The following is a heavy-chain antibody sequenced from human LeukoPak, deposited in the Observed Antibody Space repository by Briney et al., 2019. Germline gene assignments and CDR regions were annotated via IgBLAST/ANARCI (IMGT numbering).Heavy chain of an antibody. CDR3: ARTGRSFRRLRYASDI. J-gene: IGHJ3*02. D-gene: IGHD3-10*01. V-gene: IGHV1-8*03. CDR1: GYTFTSYD. CDR2: MNPNSGNT. Sequence: ASVKVSCKASGYTFTSYDINWVRQATGQGLEWMGWMNPNSGNTGYAQKFQGRVTITRNTSISTAYMELSSLRSEDTAVYYCARTGRSFRRLRYASDIWGQGTMVTVSS.